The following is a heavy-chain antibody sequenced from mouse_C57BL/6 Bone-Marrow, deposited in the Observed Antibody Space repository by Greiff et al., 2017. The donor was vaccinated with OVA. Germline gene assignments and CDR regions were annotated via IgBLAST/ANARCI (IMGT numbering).Heavy chain of an antibody. V-gene: IGHV5-4*01. D-gene: IGHD1-2*01. J-gene: IGHJ2*01. CDR2: ISDGGSYT. CDR1: GFTFSSYA. Sequence: EVQVVESGGGLVKPGGSLKLSCAASGFTFSSYAMSWVRQTPEKRLEWVATISDGGSYTYYPDNVKGRFTISRDNAKNNLYLQMSHLKSEDTAMYYCARETTADYFDYWGQGTTLTVSS. CDR3: ARETTADYFDY.